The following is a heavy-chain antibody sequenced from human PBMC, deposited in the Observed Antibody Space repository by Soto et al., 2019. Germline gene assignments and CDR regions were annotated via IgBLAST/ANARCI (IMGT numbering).Heavy chain of an antibody. CDR1: GDSITSSNW. Sequence: QVHLQESGPGLVKPSGTLSLTCAVSGDSITSSNWWSWVRQAPGKGLEWIGGIYHSGATTYNPSLNNPATISVDPSNNHFSLKLTSVTAADTAVYVCARDLGTGTDYWGRGTLVTVAS. V-gene: IGHV4-4*02. CDR3: ARDLGTGTDY. J-gene: IGHJ4*02. CDR2: IYHSGAT. D-gene: IGHD1-1*01.